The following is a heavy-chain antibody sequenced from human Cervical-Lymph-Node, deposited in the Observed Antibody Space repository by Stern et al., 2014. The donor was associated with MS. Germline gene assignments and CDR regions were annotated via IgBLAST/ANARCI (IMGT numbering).Heavy chain of an antibody. CDR1: GFSFNEYA. CDR2: LSWNSGTI. CDR3: AKDKVYSSTWQYFES. J-gene: IGHJ4*02. D-gene: IGHD6-13*01. Sequence: EVQLVESGGGLAQPGRSLRLSCAASGFSFNEYAMHWVRQAPGQGLEWVSGLSWNSGTIDYADSVMGRFTISRDNAKNSLYLQMNSLRPEDTALYYCAKDKVYSSTWQYFESWGQGTLVTVSS. V-gene: IGHV3-9*01.